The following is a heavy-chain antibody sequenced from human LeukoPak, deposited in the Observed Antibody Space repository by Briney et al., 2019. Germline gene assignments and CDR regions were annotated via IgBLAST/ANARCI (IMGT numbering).Heavy chain of an antibody. CDR3: ARGVAAANGNFDL. D-gene: IGHD2-2*01. Sequence: SETLSLTCAVYGGSFSGYYWSWIRQPPGKGLEWIGEINHSGSTNCNPSLKSRVTISVDTSKNQFSLKLSSVTAADTAVYYCARGVAAANGNFDLWGRGTLVTVSS. CDR1: GGSFSGYY. J-gene: IGHJ2*01. V-gene: IGHV4-34*01. CDR2: INHSGST.